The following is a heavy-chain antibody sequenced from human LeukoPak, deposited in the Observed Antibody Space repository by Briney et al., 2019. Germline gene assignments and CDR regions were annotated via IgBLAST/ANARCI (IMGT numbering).Heavy chain of an antibody. CDR3: ARGKTAMVTDY. CDR1: GGSISSGDYY. V-gene: IGHV4-30-4*01. CDR2: IYYSGST. D-gene: IGHD5-18*01. Sequence: KPSETLSLTCTVSGGSISSGDYYWSWIRQPPGKGLEWIGYIYYSGSTYYNPSLKSRVTISVDTSKNQFSLKLSSVTAADTAVYYCARGKTAMVTDYWGQGTLVTLSS. J-gene: IGHJ4*02.